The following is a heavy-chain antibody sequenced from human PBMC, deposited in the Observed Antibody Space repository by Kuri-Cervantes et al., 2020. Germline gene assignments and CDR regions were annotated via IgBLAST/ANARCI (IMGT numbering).Heavy chain of an antibody. CDR2: ISGSGGIT. D-gene: IGHD6-19*01. CDR3: SKGKWLGGWENWFDP. J-gene: IGHJ5*02. V-gene: IGHV3-23*01. CDR1: GFTFSSYA. Sequence: GGSLRLSCAASGFTFSSYAMSWVRQTPGKGLEWVSDISGSGGITYYAGSVKGRFTISRDNYKNTLFLQMNSMRAEDTAIYYCSKGKWLGGWENWFDPWGQGTLVTVSS.